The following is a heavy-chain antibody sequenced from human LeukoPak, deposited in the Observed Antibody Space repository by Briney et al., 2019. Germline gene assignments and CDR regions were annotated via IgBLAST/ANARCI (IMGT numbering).Heavy chain of an antibody. J-gene: IGHJ6*03. D-gene: IGHD2-2*01. CDR3: AKRSRVVVPAARDNYYYYYMDV. CDR2: ISGSGGST. V-gene: IGHV3-23*01. Sequence: GGSLRLSCAASVFTFSSYGMSWVRQAPGKGLEWVSAISGSGGSTYYADSVKGRFTISRDNSKNTLYLQMNSLRAEDTAVYYCAKRSRVVVPAARDNYYYYYMDVWGKGTTVTVSS. CDR1: VFTFSSYG.